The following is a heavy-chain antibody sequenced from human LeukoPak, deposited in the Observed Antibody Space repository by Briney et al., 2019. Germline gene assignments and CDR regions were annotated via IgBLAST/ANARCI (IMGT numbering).Heavy chain of an antibody. CDR3: ARALRLLATANADY. J-gene: IGHJ4*02. CDR2: INPNSGGT. CDR1: GYTFTGYY. D-gene: IGHD2-8*02. V-gene: IGHV1-2*02. Sequence: ASVKVSCKASGYTFTGYYIHWARQAPGQSLEWMGWINPNSGGTNYAQKFQGRVTMTRDTSISTAYMELRSLRSDDTAVYYCARALRLLATANADYWGQGTLVTVSS.